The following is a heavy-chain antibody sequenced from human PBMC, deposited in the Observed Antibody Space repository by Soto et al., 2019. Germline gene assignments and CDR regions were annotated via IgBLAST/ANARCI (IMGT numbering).Heavy chain of an antibody. Sequence: GESLKISCVASGFTFSSVWMNWVRQAPGKGLEWVGRIKTKTDGGPTDYAAPVKGRFTISRDDSKNTVYLQMNSLKTEDTALYYCTTNDAFDIWGQGTTVTVS. CDR2: IKTKTDGGPT. V-gene: IGHV3-15*07. CDR1: GFTFSSVW. J-gene: IGHJ3*02. CDR3: TTNDAFDI.